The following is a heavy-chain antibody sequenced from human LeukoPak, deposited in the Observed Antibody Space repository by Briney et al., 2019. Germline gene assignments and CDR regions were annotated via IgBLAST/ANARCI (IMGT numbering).Heavy chain of an antibody. CDR3: ARVKEMYNWFDP. CDR2: INYSGST. Sequence: SETLSLTCTVSGGSISSGISYWGRIRQPPGKGLEWIGSINYSGSTYYNPSLNSRVTISVDTSKNQFSLKLSSVTAADTAVYYCARVKEMYNWFDPWGQGTLVTVSS. V-gene: IGHV4-39*07. CDR1: GGSISSGISY. J-gene: IGHJ5*02.